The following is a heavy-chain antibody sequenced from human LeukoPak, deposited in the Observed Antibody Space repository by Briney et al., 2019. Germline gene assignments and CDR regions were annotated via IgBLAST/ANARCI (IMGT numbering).Heavy chain of an antibody. D-gene: IGHD6-6*01. CDR1: GFTVSSNY. J-gene: IGHJ4*02. CDR2: TYSGGST. V-gene: IGHV3-66*01. CDR3: ARASPFDY. Sequence: GGSLRLSCAASGFTVSSNYMSWVRQAPGKGLEWVSVTYSGGSTYYADSVKGRFTISRDGSKNTLYLQMNSLRVEDTAVYYCARASPFDYWGQGTLVTVSS.